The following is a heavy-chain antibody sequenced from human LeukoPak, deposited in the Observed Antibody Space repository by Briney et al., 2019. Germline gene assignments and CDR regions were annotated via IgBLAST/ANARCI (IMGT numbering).Heavy chain of an antibody. CDR3: TTNPTY. J-gene: IGHJ4*02. CDR2: IKTTSNGGTT. Sequence: PGGSLRLSCAASGFIFSSYAMGWVRQAPGKGLEWVGRIKTTSNGGTTDYAAPVKGRFTISRDDSKSTLYLQMDSLKTEDTAVYYCTTNPTYWGQGTLVTVSS. V-gene: IGHV3-15*01. CDR1: GFIFSSYA.